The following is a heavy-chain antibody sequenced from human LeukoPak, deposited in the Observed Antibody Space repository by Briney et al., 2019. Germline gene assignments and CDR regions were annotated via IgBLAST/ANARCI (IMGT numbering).Heavy chain of an antibody. CDR3: AREAGWFDP. CDR2: IYYSGST. V-gene: IGHV4-59*01. J-gene: IGHJ5*02. D-gene: IGHD6-19*01. Sequence: SETLSLTCTVSGGSISSYYWSWIRQPPGKGLEWIGYIYYSGSTNYNPSLKSRVTISVDTSKNQFSLKLSSATAADTAVYYCAREAGWFDPWGQGTLVTVSS. CDR1: GGSISSYY.